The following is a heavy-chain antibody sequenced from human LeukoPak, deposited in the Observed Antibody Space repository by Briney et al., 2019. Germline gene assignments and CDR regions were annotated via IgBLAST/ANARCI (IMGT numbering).Heavy chain of an antibody. CDR2: IYYSGST. D-gene: IGHD6-19*01. CDR3: ARDGSGWYLGY. J-gene: IGHJ4*02. CDR1: GGSISSYY. V-gene: IGHV4-59*01. Sequence: PSETLSLTCTVSGGSISSYYWSWIRQPPGKGLEWIGYIYYSGSTNYNPSLKSRVTISVDTSKNQLSLKLSSVTAADTAVYYCARDGSGWYLGYWGQGTLVTVSS.